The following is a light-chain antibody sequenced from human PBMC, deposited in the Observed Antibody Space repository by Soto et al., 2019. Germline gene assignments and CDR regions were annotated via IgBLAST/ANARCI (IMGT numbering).Light chain of an antibody. CDR3: QHYGSSPPWT. CDR1: QSVSSTY. Sequence: DIVLTQSPGTLSLSPGERATLSCRASQSVSSTYLAWYQQKPGQAPRLLIFAASNRATGIPDRFSGSGSGTDFTLTISSLEPEDFALYYCQHYGSSPPWTFGKGTKVEVK. CDR2: AAS. V-gene: IGKV3-20*01. J-gene: IGKJ1*01.